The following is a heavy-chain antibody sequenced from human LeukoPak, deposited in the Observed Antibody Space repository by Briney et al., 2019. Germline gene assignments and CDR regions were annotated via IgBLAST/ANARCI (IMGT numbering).Heavy chain of an antibody. D-gene: IGHD2-2*01. V-gene: IGHV3-49*03. J-gene: IGHJ6*03. CDR1: GFTFGDYA. CDR2: IRSKAYGGTT. Sequence: GGSLRLSCTASGFTFGDYAMSWFRQAPGKGLEWVGFIRSKAYGGTTEYAASVKGRFTISRDDSKSIAYLQMKSLKTEDTAVYYCTRDREVGRYYYYYYYMDVWGKGTTVTVSS. CDR3: TRDREVGRYYYYYYYMDV.